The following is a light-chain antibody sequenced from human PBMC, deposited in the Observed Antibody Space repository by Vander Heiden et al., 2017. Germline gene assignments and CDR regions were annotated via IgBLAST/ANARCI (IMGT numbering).Light chain of an antibody. CDR3: SSYITSSTPVI. CDR1: TSDVGGYNY. CDR2: EVT. J-gene: IGLJ2*01. Sequence: QSALTQPAPVAGSPGESITSPCTGSTSDVGGYNYVSWYQQHPGKAPQLMIYEVTNRPSGVSNRFSGSTSGTTASLTISGLQAEDEAHYYCSSYITSSTPVIFGGGTKLTVL. V-gene: IGLV2-14*01.